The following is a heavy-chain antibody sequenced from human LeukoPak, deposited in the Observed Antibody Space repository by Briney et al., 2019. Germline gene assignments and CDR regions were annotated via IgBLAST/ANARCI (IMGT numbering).Heavy chain of an antibody. V-gene: IGHV4-59*01. CDR1: GGSISSYY. Sequence: SETLSLTCTVSGGSISSYYWSWIRQPPGKGLEWIGYIYYSGSTNYNPSLKSRVTISVDTSKNQFSLKLSSVTAADTAVYYCARGLAAAGVAGLDYWGQGTLVTVSS. D-gene: IGHD6-19*01. CDR2: IYYSGST. CDR3: ARGLAAAGVAGLDY. J-gene: IGHJ4*02.